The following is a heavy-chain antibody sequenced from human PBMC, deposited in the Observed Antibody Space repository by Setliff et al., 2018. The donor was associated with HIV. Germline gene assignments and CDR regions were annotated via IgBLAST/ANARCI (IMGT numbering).Heavy chain of an antibody. Sequence: GASVKVSCKASGGTFSSYAISWVRQAPGQGLEWMGWINTNTGNPTYAQGFTGRFVFSLDTSVSTAYLQISSLKAEDTAVYYCARDSRYFGYSSSFGDYWGQGTLVTVSS. CDR1: GGTFSSYA. J-gene: IGHJ4*02. V-gene: IGHV7-4-1*02. CDR2: INTNTGNP. CDR3: ARDSRYFGYSSSFGDY. D-gene: IGHD6-13*01.